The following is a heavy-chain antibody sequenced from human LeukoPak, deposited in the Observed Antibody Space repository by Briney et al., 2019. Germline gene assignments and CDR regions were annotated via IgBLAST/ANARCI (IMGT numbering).Heavy chain of an antibody. CDR3: AKIMGSRHC. CDR1: GFTFSSFA. D-gene: IGHD3-10*01. J-gene: IGHJ4*02. V-gene: IGHV3-23*01. Sequence: GGSLRLSCSASGFTFSSFALSWVRQAPGKGLEWVSGIIANGGSAYYADSVKGRFTISRDNSKNTLYLQVNSLRAEDTAVYYCAKIMGSRHCWGQGTLVTVSS. CDR2: IIANGGSA.